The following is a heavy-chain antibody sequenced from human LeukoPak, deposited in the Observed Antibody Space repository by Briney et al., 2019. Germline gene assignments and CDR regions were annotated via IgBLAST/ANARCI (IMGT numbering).Heavy chain of an antibody. CDR2: LNPNTGAT. D-gene: IGHD2-2*01. V-gene: IGHV1-2*06. Sequence: ASVEVSCKASGYTFTYYYMHWVRRAPGQGPEWMGRLNPNTGATDYAQKFQGRVTMTRDTSMRTAYMELSRLRSDDTAVYHCARSARDIIVVPSAPDYWGQGTLVTVSS. CDR1: GYTFTYYY. J-gene: IGHJ4*02. CDR3: ARSARDIIVVPSAPDY.